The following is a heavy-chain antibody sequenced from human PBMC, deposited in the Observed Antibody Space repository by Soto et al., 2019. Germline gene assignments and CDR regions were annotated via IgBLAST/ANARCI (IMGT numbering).Heavy chain of an antibody. CDR2: IYYSGNT. V-gene: IGHV4-31*03. CDR1: GGSIRSGGYY. J-gene: IGHJ6*02. CDR3: ARDRLMATAGTARHYFGLDV. Sequence: SETLSLTCTVSGGSIRSGGYYWGWVRQNPRRGLEWIGNIYYSGNTYYNPSLKSRLTISVDTSKNQFSLNLSSVTAADTAVYYCARDRLMATAGTARHYFGLDVWGQGTTVTVSS. D-gene: IGHD5-18*01.